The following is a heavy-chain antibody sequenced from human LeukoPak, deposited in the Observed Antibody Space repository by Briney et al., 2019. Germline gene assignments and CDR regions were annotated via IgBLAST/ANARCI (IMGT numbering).Heavy chain of an antibody. CDR2: ISGSGGST. Sequence: GGSLRLSCAASGFTFSSYALSWVRQAPGKGLEWVSAISGSGGSTYYADSVKGRFTISRDNSKNTLYLQMNSLRAEDTAVYYCAKDPLIAIVVVPAAPPSDYWGQGTLVTVSS. CDR1: GFTFSSYA. V-gene: IGHV3-23*01. D-gene: IGHD2-2*01. CDR3: AKDPLIAIVVVPAAPPSDY. J-gene: IGHJ4*02.